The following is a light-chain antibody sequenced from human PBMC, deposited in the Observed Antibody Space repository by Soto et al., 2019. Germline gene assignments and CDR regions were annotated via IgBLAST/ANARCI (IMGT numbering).Light chain of an antibody. Sequence: QSVLTQPPSVSGAPGQRVTISCTGSSSNIGACYDVHWYQQLPGTAPNLLIYGNSNRPSGVPVRFSGSKSGTSASLAITGLQAEDEADYYCQSYDSSLSGYVFGTGTKVTVL. CDR3: QSYDSSLSGYV. V-gene: IGLV1-40*01. CDR2: GNS. CDR1: SSNIGACYD. J-gene: IGLJ1*01.